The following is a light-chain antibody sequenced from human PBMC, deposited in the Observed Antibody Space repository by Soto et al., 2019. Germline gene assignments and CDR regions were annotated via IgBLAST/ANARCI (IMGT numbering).Light chain of an antibody. CDR1: QSIGVF. Sequence: DIQMTQSPPSLSASVGDRVTITCRASQSIGVFLNWYQVRPGRAPKLLIHVASSLQTGAPSRFSGSGSGTDFTLTISSLQPEDFATYYCLQHNSYPWTFGQGTKVEIK. CDR3: LQHNSYPWT. CDR2: VAS. J-gene: IGKJ1*01. V-gene: IGKV1-39*01.